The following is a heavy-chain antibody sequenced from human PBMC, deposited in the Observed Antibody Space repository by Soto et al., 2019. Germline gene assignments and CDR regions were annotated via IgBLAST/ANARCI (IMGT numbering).Heavy chain of an antibody. CDR2: IVVGSGNT. D-gene: IGHD3-3*01. CDR3: ARVVTIFGVVPHPNRFDP. Sequence: GASLKVSCKASGFTFTSSAVQWVRQARGQRLEWIGWIVVGSGNTNYAQKFQERVTITRDMSTSTAYMELRSLRSDDTAVYYCARVVTIFGVVPHPNRFDPWGQGTLVTV. CDR1: GFTFTSSA. V-gene: IGHV1-58*01. J-gene: IGHJ5*02.